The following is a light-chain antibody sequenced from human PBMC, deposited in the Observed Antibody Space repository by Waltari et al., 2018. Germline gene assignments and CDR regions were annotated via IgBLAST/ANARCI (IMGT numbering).Light chain of an antibody. CDR1: SSDVGGYNY. V-gene: IGLV2-23*02. CDR2: DVS. Sequence: QSALTQPASVSGSPGQSITISCTGTSSDVGGYNYVSWYQQHPGKAPKLMIYDVSKRPSGVSTRYSGSKSGNTASLTISGLRAEDEADYYCCSYAGSSTWVFGGGTKLTVL. CDR3: CSYAGSSTWV. J-gene: IGLJ3*02.